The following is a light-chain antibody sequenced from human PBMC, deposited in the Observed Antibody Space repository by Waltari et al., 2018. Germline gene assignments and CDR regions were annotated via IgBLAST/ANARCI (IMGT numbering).Light chain of an antibody. CDR1: ECLSNW. V-gene: IGKV1-5*03. J-gene: IGKJ1*01. Sequence: DIQLTQSPSPLSASVRDRVTITCRASECLSNWLAWYQQKPGKAPKVLIYKASIVESGVPSRFSGSGSGTEFTLTISSLQPDDCATYYCQQYRNLCTFGQGSKGEIK. CDR3: QQYRNLCT. CDR2: KAS.